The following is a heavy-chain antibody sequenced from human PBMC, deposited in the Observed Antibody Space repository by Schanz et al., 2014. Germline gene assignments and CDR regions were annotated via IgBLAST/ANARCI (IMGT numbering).Heavy chain of an antibody. Sequence: QVQLVQSAPEVKKPGASVKVSCKASGYSFTTYGLNWVRQAPGQGPEWMGWISGYNGDTNYAPKFQDRVTMTTDTSTGITSLELRNLKSDDTAVYYCARDRVSFVRGPLGVDWGQGTQVIVSS. CDR3: ARDRVSFVRGPLGVD. CDR2: ISGYNGDT. D-gene: IGHD3-10*01. CDR1: GYSFTTYG. V-gene: IGHV1-18*01. J-gene: IGHJ4*02.